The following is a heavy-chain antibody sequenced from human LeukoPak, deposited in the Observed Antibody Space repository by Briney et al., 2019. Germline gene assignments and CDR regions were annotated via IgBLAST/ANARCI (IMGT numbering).Heavy chain of an antibody. J-gene: IGHJ4*02. D-gene: IGHD2-2*01. V-gene: IGHV4-59*08. CDR3: ARHRGLPAANDY. CDR2: IYYSGST. CDR1: GGSISSYY. Sequence: SETLSLTCTVSGGSISSYYWSWIRQPPGKGLEWIGYIYYSGSTNYNPSLKSRVTISVDTSKNQFSLKLSSVTAADTAVYYCARHRGLPAANDYWGQGTLVTVSS.